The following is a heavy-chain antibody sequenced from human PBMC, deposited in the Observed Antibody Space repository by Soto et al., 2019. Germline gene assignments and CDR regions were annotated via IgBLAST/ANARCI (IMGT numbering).Heavy chain of an antibody. CDR1: GGSITSYY. CDR3: ACFGLSGRDGEQLAF. V-gene: IGHV4-59*01. CDR2: VYYSGST. D-gene: IGHD6-13*01. J-gene: IGHJ4*01. Sequence: PSENLSHTCTISGGSITSYYWSWIRQPPVKGLEWIGYVYYSGSTNYNPSLKSRVTISADTSKNQFSLTLSSVTAADTAVYYCACFGLSGRDGEQLAFRDQRAPGIVSS.